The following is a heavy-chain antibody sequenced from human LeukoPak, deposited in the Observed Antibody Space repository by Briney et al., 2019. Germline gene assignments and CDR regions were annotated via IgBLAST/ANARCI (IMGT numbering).Heavy chain of an antibody. CDR2: ISAYNGNT. Sequence: GASVKVSPSASGYTFTSYGISGVRQAPGQGLEWMGWISAYNGNTNYAQKLQGRVALTTDTSTSTAFMELRSLRSDDTAVYYCARESIGVGNWFNPWGQGTLVTVSS. V-gene: IGHV1-18*01. CDR3: ARESIGVGNWFNP. CDR1: GYTFTSYG. D-gene: IGHD2-21*01. J-gene: IGHJ5*02.